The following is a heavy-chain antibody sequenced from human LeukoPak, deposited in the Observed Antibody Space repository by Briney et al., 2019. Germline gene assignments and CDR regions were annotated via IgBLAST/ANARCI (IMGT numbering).Heavy chain of an antibody. CDR2: ISGSGSTI. V-gene: IGHV3-11*01. D-gene: IGHD1-26*01. J-gene: IGHJ4*02. Sequence: GGSLRLSCAASGFTFSAYYINWIRQAPGKGLEWLSYISGSGSTIFYADSVKGRFTISRDNAKNSLFLQMNNVGAEDTAVYFCARRYLDGPVGFDYWGQGTLVAVSS. CDR3: ARRYLDGPVGFDY. CDR1: GFTFSAYY.